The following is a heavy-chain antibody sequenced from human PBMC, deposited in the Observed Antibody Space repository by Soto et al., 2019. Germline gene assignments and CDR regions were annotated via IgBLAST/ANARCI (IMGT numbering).Heavy chain of an antibody. J-gene: IGHJ6*02. CDR2: ISYDGSNK. CDR1: GFTFSSYA. Sequence: PGGALGLSCAASGFTFSSYAMHWVRQAPGKGLEWVAVISYDGSNKYYADSVKGRFTTSRDNSKNTLYLQMNSLRAEDTAVYYCARDTRKRMDIIGYYGMDVWGQGTTVTV. V-gene: IGHV3-30-3*01. CDR3: ARDTRKRMDIIGYYGMDV. D-gene: IGHD2-15*01.